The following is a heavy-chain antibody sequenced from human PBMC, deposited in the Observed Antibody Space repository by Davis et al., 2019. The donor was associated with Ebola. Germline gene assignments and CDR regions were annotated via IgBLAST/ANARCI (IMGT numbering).Heavy chain of an antibody. Sequence: ASVKVSCKASGYTFTSYDINWVRQATGQGLEWMGWMNPNSGNTRYAQKFQGRVTMTTDTSTSTAYMELRSLRSDDTVVYYCARGRGRGGYDFMVDYWGQGTLVTVSS. CDR2: MNPNSGNT. V-gene: IGHV1-8*01. J-gene: IGHJ4*02. CDR3: ARGRGRGGYDFMVDY. CDR1: GYTFTSYD. D-gene: IGHD5-12*01.